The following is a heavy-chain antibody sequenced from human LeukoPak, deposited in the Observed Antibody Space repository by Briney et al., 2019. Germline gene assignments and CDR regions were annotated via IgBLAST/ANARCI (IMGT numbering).Heavy chain of an antibody. J-gene: IGHJ3*02. V-gene: IGHV4-59*01. CDR1: GGSIRSDY. CDR2: LSYTGSS. Sequence: PSETPSLTCTVSGGSIRSDYWSWIRQPPGKGLEWIGFLSYTGSSNYNPSVKSRVSISLDTSKNQFSLKLRSVTAAGTAVYYCARAGDTFDIWGQGTMVTVSS. CDR3: ARAGDTFDI.